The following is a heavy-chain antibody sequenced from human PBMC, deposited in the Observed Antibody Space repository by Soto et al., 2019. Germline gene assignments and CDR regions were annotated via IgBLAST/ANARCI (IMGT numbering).Heavy chain of an antibody. V-gene: IGHV3-23*01. CDR2: ISGSAGST. D-gene: IGHD3-3*01. CDR1: GFTFSSYA. CDR3: AKGARTPITILGVVTVYDSFDI. J-gene: IGHJ3*02. Sequence: EVQLLESGGGLVQPGGSLRLSCAASGFTFSSYAMSWVRQAPGKGLEWVSAISGSAGSTYYADSVKDRFTISRDNSKNTLYLQINSLRAEDTAVYYCAKGARTPITILGVVTVYDSFDICGQGTMVTVSS.